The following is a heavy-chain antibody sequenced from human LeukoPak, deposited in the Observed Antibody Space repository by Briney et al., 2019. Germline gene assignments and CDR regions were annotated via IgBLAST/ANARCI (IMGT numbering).Heavy chain of an antibody. Sequence: PSETLSLTCTVSGASISSGSYYWSWLRQPAGKGLEWIGRIYTSGSTNYNPSLKSRVTISVDTSKNQFSLKLSSVTAADTAVYYCARDDGHWGQGTLVTVSS. CDR2: IYTSGST. V-gene: IGHV4-61*02. CDR3: ARDDGH. CDR1: GASISSGSYY. J-gene: IGHJ4*02.